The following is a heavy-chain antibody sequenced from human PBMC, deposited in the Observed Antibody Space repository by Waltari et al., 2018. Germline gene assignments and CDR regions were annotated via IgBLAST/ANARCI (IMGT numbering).Heavy chain of an antibody. Sequence: VQSGAEVMKPGASVKVSCKVSRNVITEHLIHWRRQVPGQGLEGMGWVNPRGGATNFAQRYRGRISVTWDTSLSTSYLGLSGLRSDDTAIYYCAREYCGGECRLFDFWGQGTLVTVSS. CDR2: VNPRGGAT. CDR3: AREYCGGECRLFDF. D-gene: IGHD2-21*01. J-gene: IGHJ4*02. V-gene: IGHV1-2*02. CDR1: RNVITEHL.